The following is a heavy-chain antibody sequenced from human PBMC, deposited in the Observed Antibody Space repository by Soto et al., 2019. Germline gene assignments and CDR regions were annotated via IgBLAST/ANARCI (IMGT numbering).Heavy chain of an antibody. CDR3: ARYCSSTTCYVKAFDI. CDR1: GGSISSNNYY. CDR2: IFYSGTT. D-gene: IGHD2-2*01. J-gene: IGHJ3*02. V-gene: IGHV4-39*01. Sequence: QLQLQESGPGLVKPSETLSLTCTVSGGSISSNNYYWGWIRQPPGKGLEWIGNIFYSGTTHYNPSLKSRVTISVDTPKNQFSLKLSPVTAADTAVYYCARYCSSTTCYVKAFDIWGQGTMVTVSS.